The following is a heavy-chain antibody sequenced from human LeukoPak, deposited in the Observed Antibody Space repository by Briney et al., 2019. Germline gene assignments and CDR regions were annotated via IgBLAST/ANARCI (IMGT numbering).Heavy chain of an antibody. CDR3: AKSSIPRLGELSSY. CDR2: IRYDGSNK. D-gene: IGHD3-16*02. Sequence: GGSLRLSCAASGFTFSSYSMNWVRQAPGKGLEWVAFIRYDGSNKYYADSVKGRFTISRDNSKNTLYLQMNSLRAEDTAVYYCAKSSIPRLGELSSYWGQGTLVTVSS. CDR1: GFTFSSYS. J-gene: IGHJ4*02. V-gene: IGHV3-30*02.